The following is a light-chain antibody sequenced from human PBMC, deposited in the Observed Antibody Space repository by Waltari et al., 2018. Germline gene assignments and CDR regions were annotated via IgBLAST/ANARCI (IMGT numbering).Light chain of an antibody. J-gene: IGLJ3*02. V-gene: IGLV1-40*01. CDR1: SSNMGQGYH. CDR2: DNT. CDR3: QSYDVGLGGV. Sequence: QSVLTQPPYVSGAPGQRVTSAATGSSSNMGQGYHVHWYQLIPGAVPNLLLYDNTTRPSGVPDRFSGSKSGTSASLAITGLQDEDEAHYYCQSYDVGLGGVFGGGTRVTVL.